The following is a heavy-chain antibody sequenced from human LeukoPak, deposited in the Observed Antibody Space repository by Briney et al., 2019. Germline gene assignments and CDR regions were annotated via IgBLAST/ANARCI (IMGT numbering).Heavy chain of an antibody. V-gene: IGHV3-7*01. Sequence: GGSLRLSCEVSGFTFSRYWMSWVRQAPGKGLEWVANINQDGSEKYYVDSVKGRFTMSRDNAKNLLYLQMNSLRAEDRAVYYCARGRSGVDYWGQGTLVTVSS. J-gene: IGHJ4*02. D-gene: IGHD2-15*01. CDR1: GFTFSRYW. CDR3: ARGRSGVDY. CDR2: INQDGSEK.